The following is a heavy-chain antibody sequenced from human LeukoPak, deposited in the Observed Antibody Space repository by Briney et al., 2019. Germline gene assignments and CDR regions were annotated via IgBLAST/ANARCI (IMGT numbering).Heavy chain of an antibody. CDR3: ARDAGSSTSQPHNWFDP. J-gene: IGHJ5*02. CDR1: GGSFSGYY. Sequence: PSETLSLTCAVYGGSFSGYYWSWIRQPPGKGLEWIGEINHSGSTNYNPSLKSRVTISVDTSKNQFSLKLSSVTAADTAVYCCARDAGSSTSQPHNWFDPWGQGTLVTVSS. V-gene: IGHV4-34*01. D-gene: IGHD2-2*01. CDR2: INHSGST.